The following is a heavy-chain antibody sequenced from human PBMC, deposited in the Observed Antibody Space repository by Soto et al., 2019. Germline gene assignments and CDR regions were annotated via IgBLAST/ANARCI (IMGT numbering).Heavy chain of an antibody. V-gene: IGHV4-34*01. CDR1: GGSFSGYY. CDR2: INHSGST. D-gene: IGHD3-3*01. J-gene: IGHJ4*02. CDR3: ARAIFGVENIDY. Sequence: SETLSLTCAVYGGSFSGYYWSWIRQPPGKGLEWIGEINHSGSTNYNPSLKSRVTISVDTSKNQFSLKLSSVTAADTAVYYCARAIFGVENIDYWGQGTLVTVSS.